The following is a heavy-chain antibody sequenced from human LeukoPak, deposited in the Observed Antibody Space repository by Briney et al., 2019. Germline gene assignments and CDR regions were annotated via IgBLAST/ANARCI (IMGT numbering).Heavy chain of an antibody. Sequence: GGSLRLSCAASGFTFNLAWMSWVRQTPGKGLQWVARIAVTPDGPAADYATPVRGRFFISRDDSRNMVYLEMSSLSTDDTAVYYCVWSSTWNRRFYLDQWGQGTLVTVSS. CDR3: VWSSTWNRRFYLDQ. D-gene: IGHD6-6*01. CDR2: IAVTPDGPAA. CDR1: GFTFNLAW. V-gene: IGHV3-15*04. J-gene: IGHJ4*02.